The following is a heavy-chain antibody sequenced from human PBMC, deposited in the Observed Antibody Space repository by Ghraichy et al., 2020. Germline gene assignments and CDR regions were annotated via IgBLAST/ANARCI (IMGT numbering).Heavy chain of an antibody. CDR3: ARVRVVPAAIDY. CDR1: GGSFSGYY. V-gene: IGHV4-34*01. J-gene: IGHJ4*02. CDR2: INHSGST. D-gene: IGHD2-2*02. Sequence: SETLSLTCAVYGGSFSGYYWSWIRQPPGKGLEWIGEINHSGSTNYNPSLKSRVTISVDTSKNQFSLKLSSVTAADTAVYYCARVRVVPAAIDYWGQGTLVTVSS.